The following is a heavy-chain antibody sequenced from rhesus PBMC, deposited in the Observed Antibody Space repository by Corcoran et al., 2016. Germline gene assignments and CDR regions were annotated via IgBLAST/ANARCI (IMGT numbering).Heavy chain of an antibody. V-gene: IGHV1S2*01. CDR1: GDTCTDYY. CDR3: ARTGTFDY. Sequence: QVQLAQSGAEVKKPGSEVKVSCKASGDTCTDYYQHGVRQAPRQGLEWLGWSSPYIGNTAYAQKFQGRVTLTSDPSTSTAYMELNSLTSEDTAVYYCARTGTFDYWGQGVLVTVSS. CDR2: SSPYIGNT. J-gene: IGHJ4*01. D-gene: IGHD3-34*01.